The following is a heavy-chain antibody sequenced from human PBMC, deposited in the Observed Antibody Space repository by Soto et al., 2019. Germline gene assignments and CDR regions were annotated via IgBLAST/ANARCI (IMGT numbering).Heavy chain of an antibody. J-gene: IGHJ4*02. CDR1: GYTFTSYG. CDR3: ATSLPSKLVVPAAPGDY. CDR2: ISAYNGNT. V-gene: IGHV1-18*01. Sequence: QVQLVQSGAEVKKPGASVKVSCKASGYTFTSYGISWVRQAPGQGLEWMGWISAYNGNTNYAQKLQGRVTMTTDTPTSTAYMELRSLRSDDTAVYYCATSLPSKLVVPAAPGDYWGQGTLVTVSS. D-gene: IGHD2-2*01.